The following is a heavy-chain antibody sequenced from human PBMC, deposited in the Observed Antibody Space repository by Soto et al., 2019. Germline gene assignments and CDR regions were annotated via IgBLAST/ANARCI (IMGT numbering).Heavy chain of an antibody. CDR3: ARVCASSYDSSGCPPGSAEYFQH. J-gene: IGHJ1*01. D-gene: IGHD3-22*01. CDR2: IIPIFGTA. V-gene: IGHV1-69*13. CDR1: GGTFSSYA. Sequence: AASVKVSCKASGGTFSSYAISWVRQAPGQGLEWMGGIIPIFGTANYAQKFQGRVTITADESTSTAYMELSSLRSEDTAVYYCARVCASSYDSSGCPPGSAEYFQHWGQGTLVTVSS.